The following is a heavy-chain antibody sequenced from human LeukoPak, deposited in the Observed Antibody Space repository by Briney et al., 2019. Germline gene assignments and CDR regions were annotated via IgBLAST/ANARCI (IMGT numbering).Heavy chain of an antibody. CDR3: AITYYYDSSGYTFDY. CDR1: GGTFSSYA. D-gene: IGHD3-22*01. J-gene: IGHJ4*02. Sequence: SVKVSCKASGGTFSSYAISWVRQAPGQGPEWMGRIIPIFGTANYAQKFQGRVTITTDESTSTAYMELSSLRSEGTDVYYCAITYYYDSSGYTFDYWGQGTLVTVSS. CDR2: IIPIFGTA. V-gene: IGHV1-69*05.